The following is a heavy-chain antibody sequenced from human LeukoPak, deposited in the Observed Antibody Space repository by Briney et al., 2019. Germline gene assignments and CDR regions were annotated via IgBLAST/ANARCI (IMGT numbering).Heavy chain of an antibody. CDR2: IRSKANSYAT. CDR3: ARRAGSYSHPYDY. CDR1: GFTFSGSA. Sequence: GGSLRLSCAASGFTFSGSAMHWVRQASGKGLAWVGRIRSKANSYATAYAASVKGRFTIPRDDSKNTAYLQMDSLKTEDTAVYYCARRAGSYSHPYDYWGQGTLVTVSS. V-gene: IGHV3-73*01. J-gene: IGHJ4*02. D-gene: IGHD2-15*01.